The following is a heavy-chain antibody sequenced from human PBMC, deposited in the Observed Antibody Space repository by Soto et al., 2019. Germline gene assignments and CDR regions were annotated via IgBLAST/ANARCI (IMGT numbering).Heavy chain of an antibody. CDR3: ARQPTQYYALEDYYHYKAMDI. V-gene: IGHV4-4*07. CDR1: GGSITVYY. D-gene: IGHD2-2*01. Sequence: QVQLQESGPGLVKPSETLSLTCTVSGGSITVYYLNWIRQPAGKGLEWIGHIYTSGTTNYNPSFKNRFTMSLNTSQNQFSLRLTSVTAADTAVYYCARQPTQYYALEDYYHYKAMDIWGQGTTVIVSS. J-gene: IGHJ6*02. CDR2: IYTSGTT.